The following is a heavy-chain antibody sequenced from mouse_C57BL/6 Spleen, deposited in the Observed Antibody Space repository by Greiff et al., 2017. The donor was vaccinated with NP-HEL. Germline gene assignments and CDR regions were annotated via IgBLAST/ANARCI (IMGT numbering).Heavy chain of an antibody. Sequence: EVKLMESGGGLVKPGGSLKLSCAASGFTFSDYGMHWVRQAPEKGLEWVAYISSGSSTIYYADTVKGRFTISRDNAKNTLFLQMTSLRSEDTAMYYCARREGVGFDYWGQGTTLTVSS. CDR3: ARREGVGFDY. V-gene: IGHV5-17*01. D-gene: IGHD1-1*01. J-gene: IGHJ2*01. CDR1: GFTFSDYG. CDR2: ISSGSSTI.